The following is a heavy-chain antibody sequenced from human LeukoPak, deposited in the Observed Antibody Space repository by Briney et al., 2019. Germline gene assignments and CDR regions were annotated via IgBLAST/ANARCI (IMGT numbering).Heavy chain of an antibody. J-gene: IGHJ4*02. Sequence: ASVKVSCKASGYTFTSYYIHWVRQAPGQGLEWMGMIDPSGGNTNYAQKFQGRVTMTKDMSTSTAYMELRSLGSDETAVYYCARVDLLTGYYFFDYWGQGTLVTVSS. CDR1: GYTFTSYY. V-gene: IGHV1-46*01. CDR2: IDPSGGNT. D-gene: IGHD3-9*01. CDR3: ARVDLLTGYYFFDY.